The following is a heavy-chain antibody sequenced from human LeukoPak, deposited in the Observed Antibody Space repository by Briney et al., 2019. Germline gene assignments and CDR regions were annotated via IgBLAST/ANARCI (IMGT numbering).Heavy chain of an antibody. CDR2: IWYDGSNK. V-gene: IGHV3-33*08. D-gene: IGHD4-17*01. CDR3: ARDGRPVTDYYYYGMDV. Sequence: GRSLRLSCAASGFTFSSYAMHWVRQAPGKGLEWVAVIWYDGSNKYYADSVKGRFTISRDNSKNTLYLQMNSLRAEDTAVYYCARDGRPVTDYYYYGMDVWGQGTTVTVSS. J-gene: IGHJ6*02. CDR1: GFTFSSYA.